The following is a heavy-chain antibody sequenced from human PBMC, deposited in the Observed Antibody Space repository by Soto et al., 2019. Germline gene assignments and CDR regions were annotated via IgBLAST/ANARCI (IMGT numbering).Heavy chain of an antibody. J-gene: IGHJ6*02. CDR3: ARADRTLVTSYGLDD. D-gene: IGHD2-21*02. Sequence: PSETLSLACAVSGGSFSGFYWTWIRQPPGEGLEWIGEINHSGTINFNPSLRSRLTISLDSSKKHFSLKLTSLTAADAAVYYCARADRTLVTSYGLDDWGQGTTVTVSS. V-gene: IGHV4-34*01. CDR2: INHSGTI. CDR1: GGSFSGFY.